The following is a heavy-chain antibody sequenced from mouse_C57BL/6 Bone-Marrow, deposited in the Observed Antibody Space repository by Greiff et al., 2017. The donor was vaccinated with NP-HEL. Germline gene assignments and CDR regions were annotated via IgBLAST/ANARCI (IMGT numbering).Heavy chain of an antibody. V-gene: IGHV3-1*01. CDR2: ISYSGST. J-gene: IGHJ4*01. CDR3: ARGSYGAYYAMDY. Sequence: VQLQQSGPGMVKPSQSLSLTCTVTGYSITSGYDWHWIRHFPGNKLEWMGYISYSGSTNYNPSLKSRISITHDTSKNHFFLKLNSVTTEDTATYYCARGSYGAYYAMDYWGQGTSVTVSS. D-gene: IGHD1-1*02. CDR1: GYSITSGYD.